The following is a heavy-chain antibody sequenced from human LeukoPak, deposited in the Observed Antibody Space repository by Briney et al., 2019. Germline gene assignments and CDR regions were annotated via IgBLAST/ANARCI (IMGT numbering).Heavy chain of an antibody. CDR2: IYHSGST. V-gene: IGHV4-30-2*01. Sequence: SQTLSLTCAVSGGSISSGGYSWSWIRQPPGKGLGWIGYIYHSGSTYYNPSLKSRVTISVDRSKNQFSLKLSSVTAADTAVYYCARYSRSDYYFDYWGQGTLVTVSS. J-gene: IGHJ4*02. CDR3: ARYSRSDYYFDY. CDR1: GGSISSGGYS. D-gene: IGHD2-21*01.